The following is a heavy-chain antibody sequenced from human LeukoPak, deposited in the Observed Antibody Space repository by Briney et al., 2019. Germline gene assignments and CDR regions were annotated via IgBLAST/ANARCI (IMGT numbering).Heavy chain of an antibody. CDR2: INPNSGGT. D-gene: IGHD3-3*01. CDR3: ATEASGLNWFDP. V-gene: IGHV1-2*02. J-gene: IGHJ5*02. CDR1: GYTFIDYY. Sequence: ASVKVSFKASGYTFIDYYIHWVRQAPGQGLEWMGWINPNSGGTNYAQKFQGRVTMTRDTSITTTYMELSRLTPDDSAVYFCATEASGLNWFDPWGQGTLVTVSS.